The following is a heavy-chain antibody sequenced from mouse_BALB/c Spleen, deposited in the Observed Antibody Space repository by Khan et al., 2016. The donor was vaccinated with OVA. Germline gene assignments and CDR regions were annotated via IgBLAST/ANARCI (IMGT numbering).Heavy chain of an antibody. D-gene: IGHD1-1*01. J-gene: IGHJ3*01. CDR2: ISTGGHYT. CDR1: GFTFSTYG. V-gene: IGHV5-6*01. Sequence: EVELVESGGDLVEPGGSLKLSCAASGFTFSTYGMSWVCQTPDKRLEWVATISTGGHYTYYPDSVRGRFTISRDNAKNTLYLQMTSLKSEDTAMFYCARLAYYYDSEWFAYWGQGTLVTVSA. CDR3: ARLAYYYDSEWFAY.